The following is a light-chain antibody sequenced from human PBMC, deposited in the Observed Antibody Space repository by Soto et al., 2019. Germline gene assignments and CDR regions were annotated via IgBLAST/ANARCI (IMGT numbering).Light chain of an antibody. Sequence: QSVLTQPASVSGSPGLSITISCTGTSGDVGSYNLVSWYQHHPGKAPKLIIYEVFKWPSGVSDRFSGSKSGNTASLTISGLQAEDEADYYCCSYAGSNTSPVFGGGTKLTVL. V-gene: IGLV2-23*02. CDR1: SGDVGSYNL. CDR3: CSYAGSNTSPV. J-gene: IGLJ2*01. CDR2: EVF.